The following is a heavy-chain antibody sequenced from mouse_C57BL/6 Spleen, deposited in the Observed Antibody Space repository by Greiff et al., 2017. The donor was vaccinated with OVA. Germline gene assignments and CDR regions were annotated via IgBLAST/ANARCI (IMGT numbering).Heavy chain of an antibody. CDR3: AKGGGNYPFYAMDY. CDR1: GFSLTSYG. J-gene: IGHJ4*01. Sequence: VQLVESGPGLVAPSQSLSITCTVSGFSLTSYGVSWVRQPPGKGLEWLGVIWGDGSTNYHSALISRLSISKDNSKSQVCFKLNSLQTDDTAAYYCAKGGGNYPFYAMDYWGQGTSVTVSS. CDR2: IWGDGST. V-gene: IGHV2-3*01. D-gene: IGHD2-1*01.